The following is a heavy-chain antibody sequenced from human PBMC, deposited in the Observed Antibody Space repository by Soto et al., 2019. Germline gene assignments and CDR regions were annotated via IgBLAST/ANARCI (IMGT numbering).Heavy chain of an antibody. CDR2: IFSNDEK. Sequence: SGPTLVNPTETLTLTCTVSGFSLSNARMGVSWIRQPPGKALEWLAHIFSNDEKSYSTSLKSRLTISKDTSKSQVVLTMTNMDPVDTATYYCVRNIRSYYDILTGYYAVYYFDYWGQGTLVTVSS. CDR3: VRNIRSYYDILTGYYAVYYFDY. J-gene: IGHJ4*02. CDR1: GFSLSNARMG. V-gene: IGHV2-26*01. D-gene: IGHD3-9*01.